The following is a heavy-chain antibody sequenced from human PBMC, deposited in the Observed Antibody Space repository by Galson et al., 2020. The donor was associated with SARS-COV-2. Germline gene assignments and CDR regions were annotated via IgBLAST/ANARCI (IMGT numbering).Heavy chain of an antibody. CDR1: GFTFSSYS. D-gene: IGHD2-15*01. CDR2: ISSSSSYI. V-gene: IGHV3-21*01. CDR3: ARDRCSGGSCQFDY. J-gene: IGHJ4*02. Sequence: NSGGSLRLSCAASGFTFSSYSMNWVRQAPGKGLEWVSSISSSSSYIYYADSVKGRFTISRDNAKNSLYLQMNSLRAEDTAVYYCARDRCSGGSCQFDYWGQGTLVTVSS.